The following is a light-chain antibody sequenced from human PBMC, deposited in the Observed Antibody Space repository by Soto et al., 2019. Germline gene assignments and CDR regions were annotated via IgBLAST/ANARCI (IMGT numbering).Light chain of an antibody. CDR3: AAWDDSLSGQLV. Sequence: QSVLTQPPSASGTPGQRVTISCSGSSSNIGSNYVYWYQQLPGTAPKLLIYRNNQRPSGVPDRFSGSKSGTSASLAISGLRSEDEADYYCAAWDDSLSGQLVFGGGTKLTAL. CDR2: RNN. J-gene: IGLJ3*02. CDR1: SSNIGSNY. V-gene: IGLV1-47*01.